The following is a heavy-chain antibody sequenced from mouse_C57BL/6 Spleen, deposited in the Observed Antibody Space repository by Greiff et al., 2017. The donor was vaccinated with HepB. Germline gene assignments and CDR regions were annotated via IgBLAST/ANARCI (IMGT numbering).Heavy chain of an antibody. Sequence: VQLQQSGAELVRPGTSVKVSCKASGYAFTNYLIEWVKQRPGQGLEWIGVINPGSGGTNYNEKFKGKATLTADKSSSTAYMQLSSLTSEDSAVYFCARSTGDSYARDYWGQGTSVTVSS. D-gene: IGHD3-3*01. CDR3: ARSTGDSYARDY. CDR1: GYAFTNYL. CDR2: INPGSGGT. J-gene: IGHJ4*01. V-gene: IGHV1-54*01.